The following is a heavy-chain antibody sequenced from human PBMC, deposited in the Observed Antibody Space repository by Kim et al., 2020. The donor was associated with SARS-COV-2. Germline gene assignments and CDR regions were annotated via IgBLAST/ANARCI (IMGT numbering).Heavy chain of an antibody. CDR2: ISSSGSTI. V-gene: IGHV3-48*03. Sequence: GGSLRLSCAASGFTFSSYEMNWVRQAPGKGLEWVSYISSSGSTIYYADSVKGRFTISRDNAKNSLYLQMNSLRAKDTAVYYCARAGARNYDYVWGSYRNIIAAGLTDIWGQGTIVTVSS. CDR3: ARAGARNYDYVWGSYRNIIAAGLTDI. CDR1: GFTFSSYE. J-gene: IGHJ3*02. D-gene: IGHD3-16*02.